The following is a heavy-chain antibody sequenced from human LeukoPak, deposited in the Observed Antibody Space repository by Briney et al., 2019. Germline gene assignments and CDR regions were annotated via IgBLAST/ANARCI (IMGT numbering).Heavy chain of an antibody. CDR3: ARDAGNYVFDY. CDR1: GGSISSYY. D-gene: IGHD3-16*01. J-gene: IGHJ4*02. V-gene: IGHV4-59*01. CDR2: IYYSGST. Sequence: SETLSLTCTVSGGSISSYYWSWIRQPPGKGLEWIGYIYYSGSTNYNPSLKSRVTISVDTSKNQFSLKLSSVTAADTAVYYCARDAGNYVFDYWGQGTLVTVSS.